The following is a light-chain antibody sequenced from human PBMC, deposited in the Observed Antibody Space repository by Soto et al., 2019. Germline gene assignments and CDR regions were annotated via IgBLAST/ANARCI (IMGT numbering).Light chain of an antibody. CDR1: SSVVGSYNL. V-gene: IGLV2-23*02. Sequence: QSVLTQTASVSGSPGQSITISCTGTSSVVGSYNLVSWYQQHPGKAPKLMIYEVSKRPSGVSNRFSGSKSGNTASLTISGLQAEDEADYYCCSYAGSSTYVSGTGTKVTVL. J-gene: IGLJ1*01. CDR3: CSYAGSSTYV. CDR2: EVS.